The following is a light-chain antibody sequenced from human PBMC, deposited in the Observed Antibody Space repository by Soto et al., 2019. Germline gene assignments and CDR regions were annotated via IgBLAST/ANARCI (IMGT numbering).Light chain of an antibody. V-gene: IGLV2-14*01. Sequence: QSALTQPASVSGSPGQSITISCTGTSSDVGAYNYVSWYQQHPGKAPKLMIYEVSNRPSGISDRFSGSRSGHTASLTISGLQAEDESDYYCSSYTSSRTWVFGGGTQLTV. CDR2: EVS. CDR3: SSYTSSRTWV. CDR1: SSDVGAYNY. J-gene: IGLJ3*02.